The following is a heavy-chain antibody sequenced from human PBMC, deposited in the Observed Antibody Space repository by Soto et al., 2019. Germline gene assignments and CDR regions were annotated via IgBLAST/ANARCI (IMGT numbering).Heavy chain of an antibody. CDR1: GFTFSTYS. CDR3: GRERGSGWTFDY. J-gene: IGHJ4*02. V-gene: IGHV3-48*01. D-gene: IGHD6-19*01. Sequence: EVQLVESGGDLVQPGGSLRLSCAASGFTFSTYSMNWVRQAPGKGLEWVSSISSSSTIYYADSVKGRFTISRDNVQNSLYLQTRSRRAEDTAVSYCGRERGSGWTFDYWGQGTLVTVSS. CDR2: ISSSSTI.